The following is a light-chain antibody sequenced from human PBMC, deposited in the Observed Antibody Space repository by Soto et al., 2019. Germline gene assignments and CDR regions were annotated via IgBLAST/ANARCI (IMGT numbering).Light chain of an antibody. V-gene: IGKV4-1*01. CDR1: QSVLYSSTNQNY. CDR2: WAS. Sequence: DFVMSQSPDSRAGYLGERATINCTSSQSVLYSSTNQNYLSWYQQKVGQPPKLLIYWASTRESGVHDRFSGSGSGTDFTPPISRLKADEAAVYYCSQYYGPPTVGKGTKVDIK. CDR3: SQYYGPPT. J-gene: IGKJ1*01.